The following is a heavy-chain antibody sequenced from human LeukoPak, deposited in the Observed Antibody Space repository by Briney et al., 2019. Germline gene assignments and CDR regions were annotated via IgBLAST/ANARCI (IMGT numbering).Heavy chain of an antibody. V-gene: IGHV3-23*01. J-gene: IGHJ4*02. Sequence: GRSLRLSCAASGFTFNNYAMSCVRQAAGDWMEWVSTISAYGGTTYYADSVKGRFLISRDNSRNTLYLQMNSLRAEDTDIYYCAKGLGTTVTTCFDHWGQGTLVTVSS. CDR2: ISAYGGTT. CDR1: GFTFNNYA. D-gene: IGHD4-17*01. CDR3: AKGLGTTVTTCFDH.